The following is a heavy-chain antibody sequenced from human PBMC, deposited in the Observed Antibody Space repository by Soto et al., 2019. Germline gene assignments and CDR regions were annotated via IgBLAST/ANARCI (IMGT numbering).Heavy chain of an antibody. CDR3: AGGNRTLVPFFDY. D-gene: IGHD6-13*01. V-gene: IGHV1-69*13. CDR1: GGTFSSYA. Sequence: SVKVSCKASGGTFSSYAISWVRQAPGQGLEWMGGIIPIFGTANYAQKFQGRVTITADESTSTAYMELSSLRSEDTAVYYCAGGNRTLVPFFDYGGQGTLVTVSS. CDR2: IIPIFGTA. J-gene: IGHJ4*02.